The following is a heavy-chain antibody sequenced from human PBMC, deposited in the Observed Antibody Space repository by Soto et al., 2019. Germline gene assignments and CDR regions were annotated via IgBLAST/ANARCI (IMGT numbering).Heavy chain of an antibody. J-gene: IGHJ6*02. CDR1: GGTSSSYA. V-gene: IGHV1-69*06. Sequence: SVKVSCKASGGTSSSYAISWVRQAPGQGLEWMGGIIPIFGTANYAQKFQGRVTITADKSTSTAYMELSSLRSEDTAVYYCARAWIQIWAHEDFYYYGMDVWGQGTTVTVSS. CDR2: IIPIFGTA. CDR3: ARAWIQIWAHEDFYYYGMDV. D-gene: IGHD5-18*01.